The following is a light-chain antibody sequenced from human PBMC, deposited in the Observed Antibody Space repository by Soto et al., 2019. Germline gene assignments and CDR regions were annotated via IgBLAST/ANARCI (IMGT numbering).Light chain of an antibody. Sequence: EIVLTQSPGTLSLSPGERATLSCRASQSVSSSYLAWYQQKPGQAPRLLIYDASRRATGIPDRFSGSGSGTDFTLTISRLKPEDFAVYYCQQYGSSPGLLTFGPGTKVDIK. CDR1: QSVSSSY. CDR2: DAS. V-gene: IGKV3-20*01. J-gene: IGKJ3*01. CDR3: QQYGSSPGLLT.